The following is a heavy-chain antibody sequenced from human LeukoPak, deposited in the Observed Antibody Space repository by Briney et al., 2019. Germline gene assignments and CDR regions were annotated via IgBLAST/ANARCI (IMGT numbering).Heavy chain of an antibody. CDR1: GGSISSSSYY. D-gene: IGHD4-17*01. V-gene: IGHV4-39*02. CDR2: IYYSGST. CDR3: ARDPYGETDN. J-gene: IGHJ4*02. Sequence: SETLSLTCTVSGGSISSSSYYWGWIRQPPGKGLEWIGRIYYSGSTYYNPSLESRVTISIDTSKNQFSLKLSSVTAADTAVYYCARDPYGETDNWGQGTLVTVSS.